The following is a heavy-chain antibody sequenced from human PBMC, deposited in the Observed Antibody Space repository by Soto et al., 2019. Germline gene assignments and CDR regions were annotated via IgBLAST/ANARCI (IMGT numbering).Heavy chain of an antibody. CDR2: VTGSGGST. V-gene: IGHV3-23*01. CDR3: AKAQLVYCTGGSCYFDF. J-gene: IGHJ4*02. CDR1: GFTFSSYA. D-gene: IGHD2-15*01. Sequence: GGSLRLSCAASGFTFSSYAMSWVCQAPGKGLEWVSIVTGSGGSTYYADSVKGRFTISRDNSRNTLSLQMNSLRAEDTAVYYCAKAQLVYCTGGSCYFDFWGQGTLVTVSS.